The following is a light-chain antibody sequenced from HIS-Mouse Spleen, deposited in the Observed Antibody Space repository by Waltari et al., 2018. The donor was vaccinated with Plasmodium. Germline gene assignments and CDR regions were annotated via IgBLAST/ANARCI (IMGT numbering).Light chain of an antibody. J-gene: IGLJ2*01. CDR2: HDS. Sequence: SYELTQPPSVSVSPGQTASITCSGDKLGYKYACWYQQKPGQSPVRVIYHDSKRPSGVPERFSGSNAGNTATLTISGTQAMDEADYYCQAWDSSTVVFGGGTKLTVL. CDR3: QAWDSSTVV. CDR1: KLGYKY. V-gene: IGLV3-1*01.